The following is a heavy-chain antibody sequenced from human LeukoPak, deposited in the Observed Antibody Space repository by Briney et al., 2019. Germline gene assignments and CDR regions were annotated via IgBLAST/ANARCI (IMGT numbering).Heavy chain of an antibody. Sequence: LETLTLSCTVSGGSISSSSYYWGWIRQPPGKGLEWIGSIYYSGSTYYNPSLKSRVTISVDTSKNQFSLKLSSVTAADTAVYYCARKVGASDYWGQAVLVTVSS. CDR3: ARKVGASDY. D-gene: IGHD1-26*01. CDR1: GGSISSSSYY. V-gene: IGHV4-39*01. CDR2: IYYSGST. J-gene: IGHJ4*02.